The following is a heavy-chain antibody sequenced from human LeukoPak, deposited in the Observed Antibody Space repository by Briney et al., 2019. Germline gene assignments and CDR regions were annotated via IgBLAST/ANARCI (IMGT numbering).Heavy chain of an antibody. V-gene: IGHV4-39*07. CDR3: ARRYSNYEQNWFDP. Sequence: KSSETLSLTCTVSGGSISSSSYYWGWIRQPPGKGLEWIGSIYYSGSTYYNPSLKSRVTISVDTSKNQFSLKLNSVTAADTAVYYCARRYSNYEQNWFDPWGQGILVTVSS. D-gene: IGHD4-11*01. CDR2: IYYSGST. J-gene: IGHJ5*02. CDR1: GGSISSSSYY.